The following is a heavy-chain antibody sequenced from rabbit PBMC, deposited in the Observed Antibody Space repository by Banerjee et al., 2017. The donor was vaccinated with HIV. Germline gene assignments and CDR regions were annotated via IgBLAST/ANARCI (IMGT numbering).Heavy chain of an antibody. V-gene: IGHV1S45*01. Sequence: QQQLEESGGGLVKPGGTLTLTCKASGIDFSSYYYMCWVRQAPGKGLEWIACINTGSRGYTWYAGWAKGRFTISKTSSTTVTLQMTSLTAADTATYFCARGGVGTTYPYGGMDLWGPGTLVTVS. J-gene: IGHJ6*01. CDR3: ARGGVGTTYPYGGMDL. CDR1: GIDFSSYYY. D-gene: IGHD8-1*01. CDR2: INTGSRGYT.